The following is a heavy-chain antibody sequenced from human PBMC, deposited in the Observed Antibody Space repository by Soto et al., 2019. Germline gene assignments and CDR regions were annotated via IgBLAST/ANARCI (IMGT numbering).Heavy chain of an antibody. CDR1: GFTFSSYG. J-gene: IGHJ6*02. Sequence: QPGGSLRLSCAASGFTFSSYGMHWVRQAPGKGLEWVAVIWYDGSNKYYADSVKGRFTISRDNSKNTLYLQMNSLRAEDTAVYYCARDGRSLEWLLHYGMDVWGQGTTVTVSS. D-gene: IGHD3-3*01. V-gene: IGHV3-33*01. CDR3: ARDGRSLEWLLHYGMDV. CDR2: IWYDGSNK.